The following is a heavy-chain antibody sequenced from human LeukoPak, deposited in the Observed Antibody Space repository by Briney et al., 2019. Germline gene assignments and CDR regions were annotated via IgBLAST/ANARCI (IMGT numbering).Heavy chain of an antibody. Sequence: GGSLRLSCAASGFTFTNAWMSWVRQAPGKGLEWVGRIKSKTSGGTTDYAAPVKGRFTISRDDSQNTLFLQMNSLKTEDTAVYYCTTGATYSPGAFDIWGLGTMVTVSS. V-gene: IGHV3-15*01. CDR1: GFTFTNAW. D-gene: IGHD3-16*01. CDR3: TTGATYSPGAFDI. J-gene: IGHJ3*02. CDR2: IKSKTSGGTT.